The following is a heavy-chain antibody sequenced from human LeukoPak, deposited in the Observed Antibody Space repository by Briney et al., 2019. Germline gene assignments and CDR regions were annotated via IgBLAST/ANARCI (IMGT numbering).Heavy chain of an antibody. D-gene: IGHD2-15*01. CDR2: ISAYKGDT. CDR1: GYTFTSYG. CDR3: ARAVIIVVAGATPVGSAFEY. V-gene: IGHV1-18*01. J-gene: IGHJ4*02. Sequence: ASVKVSCKTSGYTFTSYGISWLRQAPGQGLEWMGWISAYKGDTDYAQKFQGRVTVTRDTSTSTAYMELQSLTSDDTAVYYCARAVIIVVAGATPVGSAFEYWGQGALITVS.